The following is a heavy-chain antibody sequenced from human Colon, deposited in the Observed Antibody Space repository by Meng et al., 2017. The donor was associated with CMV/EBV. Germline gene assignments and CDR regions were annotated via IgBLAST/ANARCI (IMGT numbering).Heavy chain of an antibody. V-gene: IGHV4-39*07. D-gene: IGHD5-18*01. CDR2: IYYSGST. CDR3: ARDLGYTSRYIDC. Sequence: QVQLEEAGTGRVNSSETLSLTCTVPGGSSSRSNYYWCWIRQPPGKGLEWIGRIYYSGSTYYNPSLKSRVTISVDTATNQFSLKLSSVTAADTEVYYCARDLGYTSRYIDCLGQGTLVTVSS. CDR1: GGSSSRSNYY. J-gene: IGHJ4*02.